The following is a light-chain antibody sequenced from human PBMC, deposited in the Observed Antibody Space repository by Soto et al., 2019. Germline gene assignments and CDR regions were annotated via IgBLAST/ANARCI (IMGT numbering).Light chain of an antibody. V-gene: IGLV2-8*01. J-gene: IGLJ1*01. CDR3: CSYAGSNNYYV. CDR2: EVS. CDR1: SSDVGRYDY. Sequence: QSALTQPPSASGSPGQSVTISCTGTSSDVGRYDYVSWYQHHPAETPKLMIYEVSKRPSGVPDRFSGSKSGNTASLTVSGLQAEDEADYFWCSYAGSNNYYVFGTGTKVTVL.